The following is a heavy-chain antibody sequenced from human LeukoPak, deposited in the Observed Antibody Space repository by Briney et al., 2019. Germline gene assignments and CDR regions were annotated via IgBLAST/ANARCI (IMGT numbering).Heavy chain of an antibody. Sequence: SETLSLTCTVSGGSISSHYWNWIRQPPGKGLEWIGYIYYSGSTNYNPSLKSRVTIPVDTSKNQFSLKLSSVTAADTAVYYCARETPDYDSSGPIFDYWGQGTLVTVSS. CDR1: GGSISSHY. CDR3: ARETPDYDSSGPIFDY. J-gene: IGHJ4*02. CDR2: IYYSGST. V-gene: IGHV4-59*11. D-gene: IGHD3-22*01.